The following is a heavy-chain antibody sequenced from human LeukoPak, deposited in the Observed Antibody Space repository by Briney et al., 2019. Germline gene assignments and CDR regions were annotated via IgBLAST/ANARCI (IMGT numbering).Heavy chain of an antibody. CDR3: ARLPRGITMVRGVINYFDY. CDR2: ISAYNGNT. V-gene: IGHV1-18*01. D-gene: IGHD3-10*01. Sequence: GASVTVSCTASVSTFTIYGISWVRQAPGQGLEWMGWISAYNGNTNYAQKLQGRITMTTDTSTSTAYMELRSLRSDDTAVYYCARLPRGITMVRGVINYFDYWGQGTLVTVSS. CDR1: VSTFTIYG. J-gene: IGHJ4*02.